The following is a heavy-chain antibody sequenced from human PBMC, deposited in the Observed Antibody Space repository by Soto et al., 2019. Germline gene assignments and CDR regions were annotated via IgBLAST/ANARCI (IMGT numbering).Heavy chain of an antibody. V-gene: IGHV3-30*18. CDR3: AKDQASGQGSFDS. J-gene: IGHJ4*02. CDR2: ISYDGSNQ. Sequence: GGSLSLSCAASGFTFNIYGMHWVRQAPDKGLEWVALISYDGSNQYYADSVKGRFTISRDNSKNTLFLQMNSLRADDTAVYYCAKDQASGQGSFDSWGQGTLVTVSS. CDR1: GFTFNIYG.